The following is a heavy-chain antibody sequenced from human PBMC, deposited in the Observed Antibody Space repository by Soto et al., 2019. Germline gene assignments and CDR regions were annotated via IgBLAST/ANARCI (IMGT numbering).Heavy chain of an antibody. D-gene: IGHD3-3*01. V-gene: IGHV3-30*03. CDR2: ISYDGNNR. CDR1: GFTFSSYG. J-gene: IGHJ4*02. CDR3: ASTWSGYYYFAS. Sequence: PGGSLRLSCAASGFTFSSYGMHWVRQAPGKGLEWVAVISYDGNNRYYGDSVKGRFTISRDNSKNTVYLQMNSLRVEDTAVYYCASTWSGYYYFASWGQGALVTVSS.